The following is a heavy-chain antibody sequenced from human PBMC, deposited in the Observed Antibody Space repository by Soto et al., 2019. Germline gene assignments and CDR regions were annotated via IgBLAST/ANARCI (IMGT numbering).Heavy chain of an antibody. D-gene: IGHD1-26*01. CDR1: GYTLTELS. J-gene: IGHJ5*02. CDR3: ATYGGGACQGGWFDP. Sequence: GASVKVSCKVSGYTLTELSMHWVRQAPGKGLEWMGGFDPEDGETIYAQKFQGRVTMTEDTSTDTAYMELSSLRSEDTAVYYCATYGGGACQGGWFDPWGQGTLVTVSS. CDR2: FDPEDGET. V-gene: IGHV1-24*01.